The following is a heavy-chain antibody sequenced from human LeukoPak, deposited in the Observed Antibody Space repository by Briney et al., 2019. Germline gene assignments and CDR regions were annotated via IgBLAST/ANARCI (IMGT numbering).Heavy chain of an antibody. CDR2: IFYDGTI. V-gene: IGHV4-39*01. CDR3: ARHADRGSGLFGMDV. J-gene: IGHJ6*02. CDR1: GGYISSGYW. D-gene: IGHD3-10*01. Sequence: PSETLSLTCSVSGGYISSGYWGAWIRQPPGTWLEWIGSIFYDGTIQYNPSLKSRVTISADTSKSQISLKLTSLTAADTAVYYCARHADRGSGLFGMDVWGQGTAVTVSS.